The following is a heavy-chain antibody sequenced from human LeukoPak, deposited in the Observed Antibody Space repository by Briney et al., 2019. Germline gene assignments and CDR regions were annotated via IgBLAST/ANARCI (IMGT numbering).Heavy chain of an antibody. CDR2: IYYSGST. CDR3: ASTRRGPRLGAFDI. Sequence: SETLSLTCTVSGGSISSYYWSWIRQPPGKGLEWIGYIYYSGSTNYNPSLKSRVNISVYTYKNQFSLKLSAVTAADTAVYYCASTRRGPRLGAFDIWGQGTMVTVSS. D-gene: IGHD3-16*01. CDR1: GGSISSYY. V-gene: IGHV4-59*01. J-gene: IGHJ3*02.